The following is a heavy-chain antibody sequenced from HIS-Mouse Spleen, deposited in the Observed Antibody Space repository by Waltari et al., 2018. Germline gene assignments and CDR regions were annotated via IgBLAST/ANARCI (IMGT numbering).Heavy chain of an antibody. V-gene: IGHV4-39*07. CDR2: IYYSGRN. Sequence: QLQLQESGPGLVKPSETLSLTCTVSGGSISSSSYYWGWIRQPPGKGLEWIGSIYYSGRNYYNPSLKSRVTISLDTSKNQFSRKLSSVTAADTAVYYCAREIPYSSSWYDWYFDLWGRGTLVTVSS. CDR3: AREIPYSSSWYDWYFDL. J-gene: IGHJ2*01. D-gene: IGHD6-13*01. CDR1: GGSISSSSYY.